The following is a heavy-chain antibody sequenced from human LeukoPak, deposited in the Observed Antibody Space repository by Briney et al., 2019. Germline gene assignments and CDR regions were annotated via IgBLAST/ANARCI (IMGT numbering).Heavy chain of an antibody. CDR1: GYTFTSYG. CDR3: ARGRYYYDSSGPDY. CDR2: ISAYNGNT. J-gene: IGHJ4*02. D-gene: IGHD3-22*01. Sequence: ASVKVSCKASGYTFTSYGISWVRQAPGQGLEWMGWISAYNGNTNYAQKLQGRVTMTRDTSTSTVYMELSSLRSEDTAVYYCARGRYYYDSSGPDYWGQGTLVTVSS. V-gene: IGHV1-18*01.